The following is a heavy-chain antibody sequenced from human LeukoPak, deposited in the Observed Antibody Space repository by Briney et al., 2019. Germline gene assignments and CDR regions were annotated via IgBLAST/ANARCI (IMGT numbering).Heavy chain of an antibody. Sequence: PGRSLRLSCAASGFTFSRYGMHWVRQAPGKGLEWVAVISYDGSNKYYADSVQGRFTISRDNSKNTLFLLMNSLRAEDTAVYYYARESVGYCSGGSCYGMDVWGQGTTVTVSS. CDR3: ARESVGYCSGGSCYGMDV. CDR1: GFTFSRYG. CDR2: ISYDGSNK. J-gene: IGHJ6*02. D-gene: IGHD2-15*01. V-gene: IGHV3-30-3*01.